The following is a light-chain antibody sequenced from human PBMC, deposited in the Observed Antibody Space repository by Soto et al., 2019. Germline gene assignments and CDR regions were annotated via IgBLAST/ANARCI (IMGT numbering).Light chain of an antibody. CDR2: GAS. CDR1: QSVGSD. CDR3: QQYNHWPPYT. V-gene: IGKV3-15*01. Sequence: EIVMTQSPATLSVSPGERVTLSCRASQSVGSDLAWYQQKPGQSPRLLIYGASTRATGIPARFSGSGSGTEFTLTISSLQSEDFAAYFCQQYNHWPPYTFGQGTKLEIK. J-gene: IGKJ2*01.